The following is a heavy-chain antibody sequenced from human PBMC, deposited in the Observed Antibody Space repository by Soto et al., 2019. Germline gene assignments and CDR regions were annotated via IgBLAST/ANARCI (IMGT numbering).Heavy chain of an antibody. CDR1: GYTFTSYA. Sequence: QVQLVQSGAEVKKPGASVKVSCKASGYTFTSYAMHWVRQAPGQRLEWMGWINAGNGNTKYSQKFQGRVTITRDTSASTAYMELSSLRSEDTAVYYCARERAGGHDFDIWGQGTMVTVSS. V-gene: IGHV1-3*01. J-gene: IGHJ3*02. CDR3: ARERAGGHDFDI. CDR2: INAGNGNT. D-gene: IGHD3-10*01.